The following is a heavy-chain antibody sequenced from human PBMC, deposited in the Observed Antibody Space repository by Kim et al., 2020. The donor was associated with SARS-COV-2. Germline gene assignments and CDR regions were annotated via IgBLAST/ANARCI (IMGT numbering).Heavy chain of an antibody. CDR1: GFIFSDFE. CDR3: ARYSLSPFDD. CDR2: ITRNGFST. J-gene: IGHJ4*02. Sequence: GGSLRLSCVASGFIFSDFEMNWVRQTPGRGLGWVSFITRNGFSTHYTESVKGRFITSRDNAERSLHLQMNNLRDEDSGVYYCARYSLSPFDDWGQGTPVTVSS. V-gene: IGHV3-48*03. D-gene: IGHD2-15*01.